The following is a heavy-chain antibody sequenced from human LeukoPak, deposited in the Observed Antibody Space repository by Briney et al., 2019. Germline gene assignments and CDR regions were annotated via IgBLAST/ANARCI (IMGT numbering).Heavy chain of an antibody. CDR2: IIPIFGTA. J-gene: IGHJ4*02. CDR1: GGTFSSYV. D-gene: IGHD5-24*01. V-gene: IGHV1-69*05. CDR3: ARAREMATIRGVYFDY. Sequence: SVKVSCKASGGTFSSYVISWVRQAPGQGLEWMGGIIPIFGTATYAKKFQGRVTITTDESTSTAYTQLSSLRSEDTAVYYCARAREMATIRGVYFDYWGQGTLVRVS.